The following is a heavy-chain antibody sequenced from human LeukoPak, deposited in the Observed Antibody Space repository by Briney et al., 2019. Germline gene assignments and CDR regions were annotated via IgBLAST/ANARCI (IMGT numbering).Heavy chain of an antibody. CDR3: ARRRRGIDY. V-gene: IGHV3-33*01. CDR1: GFTFSSYG. D-gene: IGHD3-10*01. J-gene: IGHJ4*02. CDR2: IWYDGSNK. Sequence: GGSLRLSCAASGFTFSSYGMHWVRQAPGKGLEWVAVIWYDGSNKYYGDSVKGRFTISRDNSKKTLYLQMNSLRVEDTAVYYCARRRRGIDYWGQGTLVTVSS.